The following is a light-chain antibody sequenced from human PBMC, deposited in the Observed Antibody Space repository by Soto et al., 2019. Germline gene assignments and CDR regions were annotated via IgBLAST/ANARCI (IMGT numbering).Light chain of an antibody. CDR1: QSVSSSY. CDR3: QQVGPSRWT. Sequence: EIVLTTSPCTLSLSPGQRATLXSMSSQSVSSSYLAWYQQKPGQAPRLLIYSTSNRATDIPDRFSGSGSGTDFTLTIRRLEPEDFAVYYCQQVGPSRWTFAQVTKVDVK. V-gene: IGKV3-20*01. J-gene: IGKJ1*01. CDR2: STS.